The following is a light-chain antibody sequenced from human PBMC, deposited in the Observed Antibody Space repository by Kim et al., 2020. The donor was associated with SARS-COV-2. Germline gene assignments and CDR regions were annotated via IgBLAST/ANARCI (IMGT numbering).Light chain of an antibody. CDR3: QQSYSTPTT. V-gene: IGKV1-39*01. Sequence: ASVGDRVTIPCRASQSISSYLNWYQQKPGKAPKLLIYAASSLQSGVPSRFSGSGSGTDFTLTISSLQPEDFATYYCQQSYSTPTTFGQGTKLEI. CDR2: AAS. J-gene: IGKJ2*01. CDR1: QSISSY.